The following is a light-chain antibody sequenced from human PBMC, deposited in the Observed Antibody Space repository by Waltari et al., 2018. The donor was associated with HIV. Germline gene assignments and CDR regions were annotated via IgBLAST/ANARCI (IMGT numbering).Light chain of an antibody. Sequence: DIQMTQSPSSLSASVGDRATITCQASQDIRNYLNWYQQKPGKAPKLLIYDASNLETGVPSRFSGSGSGTDFTFTISSLQPEDIATYYCLQYNNLPPYTFGQGTKLEIK. J-gene: IGKJ2*01. CDR2: DAS. V-gene: IGKV1-33*01. CDR1: QDIRNY. CDR3: LQYNNLPPYT.